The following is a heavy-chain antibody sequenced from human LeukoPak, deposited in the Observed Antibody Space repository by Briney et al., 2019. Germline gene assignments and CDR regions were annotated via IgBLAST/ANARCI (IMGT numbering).Heavy chain of an antibody. J-gene: IGHJ4*02. Sequence: GGSLRLSCAASGFTFSSYAMSWVRQAPGKGLEWVSAISGSCGSTYYADPVKGRVTIPRDNSKNTLYLQMNSLRAEDTAVYYCAKDHYATRPDYWGQGTLVTVSS. D-gene: IGHD2-8*01. CDR2: ISGSCGST. CDR3: AKDHYATRPDY. V-gene: IGHV3-23*01. CDR1: GFTFSSYA.